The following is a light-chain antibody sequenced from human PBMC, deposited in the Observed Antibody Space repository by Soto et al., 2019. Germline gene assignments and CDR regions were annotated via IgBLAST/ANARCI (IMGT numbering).Light chain of an antibody. CDR3: QQYLSTPFT. V-gene: IGKV4-1*01. J-gene: IGKJ3*01. CDR2: WAS. CDR1: QTLFYTSSNKNY. Sequence: DIVMTQSPDCLALSLGERATIHCKSSQTLFYTSSNKNYLAWYQQRPGQPPKLLIYWASDRESGVPNRFSGSGSGTDFTLTISGLQAEDVALYYCQQYLSTPFTFGPGTRLDI.